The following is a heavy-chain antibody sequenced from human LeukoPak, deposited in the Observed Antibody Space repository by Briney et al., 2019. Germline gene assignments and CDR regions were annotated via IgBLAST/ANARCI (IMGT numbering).Heavy chain of an antibody. Sequence: SETLSLTCTVSGGSISSYYWSWIRQPPGRGLEWIGYIYYSGSTTHNPSLKSRVTISVDTSKNQFSLKLTSVTAADTAVYYCARDRNYYDSSGYLRWFDPWGQGTLVTVSS. J-gene: IGHJ5*02. CDR2: IYYSGST. D-gene: IGHD3-22*01. CDR3: ARDRNYYDSSGYLRWFDP. V-gene: IGHV4-59*01. CDR1: GGSISSYY.